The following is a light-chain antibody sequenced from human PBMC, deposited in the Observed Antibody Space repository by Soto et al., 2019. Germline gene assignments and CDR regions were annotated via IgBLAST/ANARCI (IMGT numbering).Light chain of an antibody. J-gene: IGKJ1*01. CDR3: QQYNDWPPWT. Sequence: FVLTQSPGTLSLSPGERATLSCRASQSVSNNYLAWYQQKPGQAPRLLIYGASNRATGIPDRFSGSGSGTEFTLTISSLQSEDFAVYYCQQYNDWPPWTFGQGTKVDIK. CDR1: QSVSNN. CDR2: GAS. V-gene: IGKV3D-15*01.